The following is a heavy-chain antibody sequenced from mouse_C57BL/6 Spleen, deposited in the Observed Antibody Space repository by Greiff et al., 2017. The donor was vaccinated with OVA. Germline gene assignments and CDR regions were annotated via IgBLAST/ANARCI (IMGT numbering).Heavy chain of an antibody. D-gene: IGHD1-1*01. CDR1: GYTFTSYW. CDR2: IDPSDSYT. CDR3: ATYGSGDYYAMDY. Sequence: QVQLQQPGAELVMPGASVKLSCKASGYTFTSYWMHWVKQRPGQGLEWIGEIDPSDSYTNYNQKFKGKSTLTVDKSSSTAYMQLSSLTSEDSAVYYCATYGSGDYYAMDYWSQGTSVTVSS. J-gene: IGHJ4*01. V-gene: IGHV1-69*01.